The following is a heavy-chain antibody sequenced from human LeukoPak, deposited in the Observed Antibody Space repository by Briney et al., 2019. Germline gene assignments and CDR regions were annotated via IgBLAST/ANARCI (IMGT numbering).Heavy chain of an antibody. CDR1: GFTFSSHG. V-gene: IGHV3-33*06. J-gene: IGHJ4*02. D-gene: IGHD2-15*01. CDR3: VKDSVAATHLDH. CDR2: IWYDGSNK. Sequence: PEGSLRLPCAASGFTFSSHGMHWVRQAPGKGLEWVAVIWYDGSNKYYADSVKGRFTISRDNSKNTLYLQMSSPRAEDTAVYYCVKDSVAATHLDHWGQGTLVTVSS.